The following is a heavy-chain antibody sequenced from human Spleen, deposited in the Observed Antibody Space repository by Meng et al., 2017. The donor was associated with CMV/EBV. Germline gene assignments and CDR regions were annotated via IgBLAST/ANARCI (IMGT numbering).Heavy chain of an antibody. J-gene: IGHJ4*02. V-gene: IGHV4-34*01. D-gene: IGHD3-22*01. Sequence: QGPPQEGGRRPFKPSEAPSPPLAVYGGAFSGYHWSWIRQAPGKGLEWIGEINHSGSTNYNPSLKSRVTISVDTSKNQFSLKLSSVTAADTAVYYCARDGGPDYYDSRVDYWGQGTLVTVSS. CDR1: GGAFSGYH. CDR2: INHSGST. CDR3: ARDGGPDYYDSRVDY.